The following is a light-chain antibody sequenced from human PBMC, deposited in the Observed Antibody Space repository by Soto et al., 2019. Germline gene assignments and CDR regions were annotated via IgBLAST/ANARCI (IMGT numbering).Light chain of an antibody. Sequence: DIQLTQSPSSVSASVGDTVTITCRSSQAINNRLAWLQQQAGRAPKLLISFASTLVSGVPPRYTGSGSGTDFTLTINSLQPEDFATYHCVQAYNFPRTFGQGTRVDVK. CDR3: VQAYNFPRT. V-gene: IGKV1-12*01. J-gene: IGKJ1*01. CDR1: QAINNR. CDR2: FAS.